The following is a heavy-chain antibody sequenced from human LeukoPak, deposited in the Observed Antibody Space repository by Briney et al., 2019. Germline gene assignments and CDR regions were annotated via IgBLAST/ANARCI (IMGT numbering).Heavy chain of an antibody. CDR1: GFTFDDYA. D-gene: IGHD3-22*01. J-gene: IGHJ3*02. CDR2: ISWNSGSI. CDR3: AREKYYYDSSGPPAFDI. V-gene: IGHV3-9*01. Sequence: GRSLRLSCAASGFTFDDYAMHWVRQAPGKGLEWVSGISWNSGSIGYADSVKGRFTISRDNAKNSLYLQMNSLRAEDTAVYYCAREKYYYDSSGPPAFDIWGQGTMVTVSS.